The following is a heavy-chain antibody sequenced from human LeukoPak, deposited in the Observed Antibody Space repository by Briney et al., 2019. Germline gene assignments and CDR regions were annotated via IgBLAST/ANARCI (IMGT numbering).Heavy chain of an antibody. D-gene: IGHD3-22*01. Sequence: GGSLRLSCAASGFTFSDYGMHWVRQAPGKGLEWVAFIRYDGSNKYYADSVKGRFTISRDNSKNTLYLQMNSLRAEDTAVYYCAKDLRHYYDSSGYPIFDYWGQGTLVTVSS. CDR2: IRYDGSNK. J-gene: IGHJ4*02. CDR1: GFTFSDYG. CDR3: AKDLRHYYDSSGYPIFDY. V-gene: IGHV3-30*02.